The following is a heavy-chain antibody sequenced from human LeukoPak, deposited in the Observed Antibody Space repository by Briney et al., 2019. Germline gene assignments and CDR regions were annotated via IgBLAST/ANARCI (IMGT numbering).Heavy chain of an antibody. CDR3: ARALYDSAAYFDY. Sequence: GASVKVSCKASGYTFTGYYMHWVRQAPGQGLEWMGWINPNSGGTNYAQKFQGWVTMTRDTSISTAYMELSRLRSDDTAVYYCARALYDSAAYFDYWGQGTLVTVSS. J-gene: IGHJ4*02. D-gene: IGHD5/OR15-5a*01. V-gene: IGHV1-2*04. CDR2: INPNSGGT. CDR1: GYTFTGYY.